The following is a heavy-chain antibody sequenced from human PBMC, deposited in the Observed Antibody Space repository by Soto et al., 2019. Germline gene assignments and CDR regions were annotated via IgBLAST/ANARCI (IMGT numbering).Heavy chain of an antibody. CDR1: GGTFSSYA. J-gene: IGHJ4*02. CDR3: ARSQNPLYYDYVWGSYDY. Sequence: QVQLVQSGAEVKKPGSSVKVSCKASGGTFSSYAISWVRQAPGQGLEWMGGIIPIFGTANYAQKFTGRVTITADKSTSTAYMELSSLRSEDTAVYYCARSQNPLYYDYVWGSYDYWGQGTLVTVSS. V-gene: IGHV1-69*06. D-gene: IGHD3-16*01. CDR2: IIPIFGTA.